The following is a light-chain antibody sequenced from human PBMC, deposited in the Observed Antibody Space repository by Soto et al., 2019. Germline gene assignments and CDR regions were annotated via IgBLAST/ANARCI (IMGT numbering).Light chain of an antibody. V-gene: IGLV1-51*01. J-gene: IGLJ2*01. CDR1: SSNIGNNY. Sequence: QSVLTQPPSVSVAPGQKVTISCSGSSSNIGNNYVSWYQQLPGTAPKLLIYDINKRPSGIPDRFSGSKSGTSATLGITGLQTGDEADYYCGTWDSSLSAVLFGGGTKLTVL. CDR3: GTWDSSLSAVL. CDR2: DIN.